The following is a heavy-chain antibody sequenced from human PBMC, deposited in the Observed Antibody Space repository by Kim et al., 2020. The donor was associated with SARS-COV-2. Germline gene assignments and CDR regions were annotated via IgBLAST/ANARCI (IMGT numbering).Heavy chain of an antibody. D-gene: IGHD2-15*01. CDR3: ARDPEDIVVVVAGFARDYGMDV. CDR1: GYTFTSYA. J-gene: IGHJ6*02. V-gene: IGHV7-4-1*02. CDR2: INTNTGNP. Sequence: ASMKVSCKASGYTFTSYAMNWVRQAPGQGLEWMGWINTNTGNPTYAQGFTGRFVFSLDTSVSTAYLQISSLKAEDTAVYYCARDPEDIVVVVAGFARDYGMDVWGQGTTVTVSS.